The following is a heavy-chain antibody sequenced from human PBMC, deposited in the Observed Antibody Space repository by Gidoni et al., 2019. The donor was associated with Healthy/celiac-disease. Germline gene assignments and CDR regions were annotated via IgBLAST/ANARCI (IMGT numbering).Heavy chain of an antibody. V-gene: IGHV1-69*02. J-gene: IGHJ4*02. D-gene: IGHD3-22*01. CDR3: ASSRPDGSDSSGFHVDY. Sequence: QVQLVHSGAEVKKPGSSVKVSCKASGGTFRRYTISWVRQAPGQGLEWMGRIIPILGIANYAQKFKGRVTITADNSTSTADMELSSLRSEDTAVYYCASSRPDGSDSSGFHVDYWGQGTLVTVSS. CDR1: GGTFRRYT. CDR2: IIPILGIA.